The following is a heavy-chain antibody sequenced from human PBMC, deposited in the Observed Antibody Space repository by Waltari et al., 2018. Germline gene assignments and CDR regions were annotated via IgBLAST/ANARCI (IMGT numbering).Heavy chain of an antibody. CDR1: GSSVPSHNSH. CDR2: VSNTGFT. CDR3: ARDHIADRFDWLFNYGYFDV. V-gene: IGHV4-61*02. Sequence: QVQLQESGPGLVQPSQTLSLTCPVSGSSVPSHNSHWHWLRQPAGKGLEWLGRVSNTGFTSYNASLKSRVTISLDTSTNQIALNLNSVTAADTAVYYCARDHIADRFDWLFNYGYFDVWGRGTLVTVSS. J-gene: IGHJ2*01. D-gene: IGHD3-9*01.